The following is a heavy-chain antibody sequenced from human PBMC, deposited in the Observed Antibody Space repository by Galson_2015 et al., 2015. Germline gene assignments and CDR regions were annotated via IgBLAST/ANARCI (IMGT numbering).Heavy chain of an antibody. CDR3: ARQAYSNGWGFDY. CDR1: GGSIISGNYY. Sequence: TLSLTCTVSGGSIISGNYYWTWIRQPAGKGLEWIGRIYTSGNTDYNPSLKSRVTILLDTSKNQFSLNLSSVTAGDTAFYYCARQAYSNGWGFDYWGQGTLATVSS. CDR2: IYTSGNT. D-gene: IGHD5-18*01. V-gene: IGHV4-61*02. J-gene: IGHJ4*02.